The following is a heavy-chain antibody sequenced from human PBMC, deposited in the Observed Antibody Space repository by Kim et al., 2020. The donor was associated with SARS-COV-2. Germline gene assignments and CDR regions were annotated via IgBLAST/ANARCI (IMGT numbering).Heavy chain of an antibody. CDR3: VCWNYDDYFDY. Sequence: SETLSLTCAVYGGSFSGYYWSWIRQPPGKGLEWIGEINHSGSTNYNPSLKSRVTISVDTSKNQFSLKLSSVTAADTAVYYCVCWNYDDYFDYWGQGTLVTVSS. V-gene: IGHV4-34*01. CDR2: INHSGST. D-gene: IGHD1-7*01. CDR1: GGSFSGYY. J-gene: IGHJ4*02.